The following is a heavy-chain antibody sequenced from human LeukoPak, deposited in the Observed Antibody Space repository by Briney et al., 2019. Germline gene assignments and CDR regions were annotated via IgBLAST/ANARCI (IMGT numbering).Heavy chain of an antibody. V-gene: IGHV3-21*01. CDR3: ANELHSGGSKY. CDR1: RFTFNTYS. J-gene: IGHJ4*02. CDR2: ISSGSTYI. D-gene: IGHD2-15*01. Sequence: PGGSLRLSCAASRFTFNTYSMNWVRQAPGKGLEWVSSISSGSTYISYADSVKGRFTISRDNAKNSLYLQMNSLRAEDTAVYYCANELHSGGSKYWGQGTLVTVSS.